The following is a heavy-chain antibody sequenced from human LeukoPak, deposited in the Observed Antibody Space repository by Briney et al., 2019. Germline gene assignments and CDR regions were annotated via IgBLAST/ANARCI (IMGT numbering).Heavy chain of an antibody. J-gene: IGHJ4*01. Sequence: PGGSLRLSCAASGFTFSSYSVNWVGQAPGKGLEGVSYISNSGSSIYYAESVKGGFTISRENAKNSVYLQRNRLRAEETAVNYGTRDDYWGHGTLVPVSS. CDR2: ISNSGSSI. CDR3: TRDDY. CDR1: GFTFSSYS. V-gene: IGHV3-48*04.